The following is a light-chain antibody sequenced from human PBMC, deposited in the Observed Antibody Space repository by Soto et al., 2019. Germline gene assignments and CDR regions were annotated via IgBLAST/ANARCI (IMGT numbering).Light chain of an antibody. J-gene: IGLJ1*01. CDR3: AAWDDSQMRV. V-gene: IGLV1-44*01. CDR2: KND. CDR1: PSNIGSNS. Sequence: QSTPTQPPSASGTPGQNVSISCSGGPSNIGSNSVNWLQQLPGAAPKLLIYKNDQRPSGVPDRFSASKSGTSASLAISGLQSEDEADYYCAAWDDSQMRVFGSGTKVTVL.